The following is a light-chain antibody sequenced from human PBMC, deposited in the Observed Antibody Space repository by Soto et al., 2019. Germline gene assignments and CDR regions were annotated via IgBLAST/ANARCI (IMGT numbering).Light chain of an antibody. CDR3: QQRRNWPPIT. V-gene: IGKV3-11*01. CDR2: DAS. Sequence: IVLTKSPATLSLSPGQRATLSCVASQSVSSYLAWYQQKPGQAPRLLIYDASNRATGIPARFSGSGSGTDFTLTISSLEPEDFAIYYCQQRRNWPPITFGQGTRLEIK. CDR1: QSVSSY. J-gene: IGKJ5*01.